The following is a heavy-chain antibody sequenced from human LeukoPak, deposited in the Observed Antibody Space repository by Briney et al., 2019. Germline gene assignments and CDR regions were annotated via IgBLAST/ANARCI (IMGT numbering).Heavy chain of an antibody. CDR3: VRVARFADS. CDR2: ISGSSSDT. J-gene: IGHJ5*01. CDR1: GFTFSDYF. Sequence: GGSLRLSCAASGFTFSDYFMNWIRQAPGKGLEWVSYISGSSSDTNYADSVKGRFTISRDNAKNSLYLQMNSLRAEDTAVYYCVRVARFADSWGQGTLVTVSS. V-gene: IGHV3-11*05.